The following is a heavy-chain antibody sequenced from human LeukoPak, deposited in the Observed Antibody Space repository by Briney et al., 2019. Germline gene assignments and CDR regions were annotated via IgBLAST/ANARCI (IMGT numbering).Heavy chain of an antibody. CDR1: GFTVSSNS. J-gene: IGHJ4*02. V-gene: IGHV3-53*01. Sequence: GGSLRLSCTVSGFTVSSNSMSWVRQAPGKVLEWVSFIYSDNTHYSDSVKGRFTISRDNSKNTLYLQMNSLRAEDTAVYYCARRAGAYSHPYDYWGQGTLVTVSS. CDR3: ARRAGAYSHPYDY. CDR2: IYSDNT. D-gene: IGHD4/OR15-4a*01.